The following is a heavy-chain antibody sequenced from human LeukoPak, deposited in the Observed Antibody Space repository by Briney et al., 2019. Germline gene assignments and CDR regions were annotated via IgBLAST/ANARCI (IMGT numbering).Heavy chain of an antibody. J-gene: IGHJ6*03. CDR1: GGSISSYY. V-gene: IGHV4-59*01. CDR3: ARETSQKGAHYMDV. CDR2: IHYSGST. Sequence: SETLSLTCTVSGGSISSYYWSWIRQPPGKGLEWIGYIHYSGSTNYNPSLKSRVTISVDTSKNQFSLKLTSVTAADTAVYYCARETSQKGAHYMDVWGKGTTVTISS. D-gene: IGHD3-16*01.